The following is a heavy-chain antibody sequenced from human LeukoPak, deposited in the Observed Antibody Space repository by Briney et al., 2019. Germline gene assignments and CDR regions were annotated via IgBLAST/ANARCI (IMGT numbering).Heavy chain of an antibody. Sequence: SETLSLTCTVSGGSISSYYWSWIRQPPGKGLEWIGYIYYSGSTNYNPSLKSRVTISVDTSKNQFSLKLSSVTAADTAVYYCARERYCSGGSCYADDAFDISGQGTMVTVSS. CDR3: ARERYCSGGSCYADDAFDI. CDR2: IYYSGST. CDR1: GGSISSYY. D-gene: IGHD2-15*01. V-gene: IGHV4-59*01. J-gene: IGHJ3*02.